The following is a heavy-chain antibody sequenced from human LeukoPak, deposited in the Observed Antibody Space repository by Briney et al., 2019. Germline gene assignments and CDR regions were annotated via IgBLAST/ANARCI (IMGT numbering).Heavy chain of an antibody. CDR1: GFSLSTSGMC. V-gene: IGHV2-70*11. CDR2: IDWDDDK. CDR3: ARGKIDYVNYYGMDV. D-gene: IGHD4-17*01. Sequence: ESGPALVKPTQTLTLTCTFSGFSLSTSGMCVSWIRQPPGKALEWLARIDWDDDKYYSTSLKTRLTISKDTSKNQVVLTMTNMDPVDTATYYCARGKIDYVNYYGMDVWGQGTTVTVSS. J-gene: IGHJ6*02.